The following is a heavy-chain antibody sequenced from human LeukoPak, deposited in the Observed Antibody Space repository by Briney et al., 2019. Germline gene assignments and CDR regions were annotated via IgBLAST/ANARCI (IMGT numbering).Heavy chain of an antibody. V-gene: IGHV1-69*01. CDR2: IIPIFGTA. J-gene: IGHJ4*02. D-gene: IGHD3-10*01. CDR1: GGTFSSYA. CDR3: ASSPYYYGSGSYFYFDY. Sequence: SVKVSCKASGGTFSSYAISWVRQAPGQGLEWMGGIIPIFGTANYAQKFQGRVTITADESTNTAYMELSSLRSKDTAVYYCASSPYYYGSGSYFYFDYWGQGTLVTVSS.